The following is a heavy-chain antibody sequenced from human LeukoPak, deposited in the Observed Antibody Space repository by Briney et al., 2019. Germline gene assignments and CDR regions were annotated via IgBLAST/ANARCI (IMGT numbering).Heavy chain of an antibody. CDR1: GYTLTELS. V-gene: IGHV1-24*01. CDR3: ATELNCSGGSCYDY. Sequence: ASVKVSCKVSGYTLTELSMHWVRQAPGKGLEWMGGFDPEDGETIYAQKFQGRVTMTEDTSIDTAYMELSSLRSEDTAVYYCATELNCSGGSCYDYWGQGTLVTVSS. CDR2: FDPEDGET. J-gene: IGHJ4*02. D-gene: IGHD2-15*01.